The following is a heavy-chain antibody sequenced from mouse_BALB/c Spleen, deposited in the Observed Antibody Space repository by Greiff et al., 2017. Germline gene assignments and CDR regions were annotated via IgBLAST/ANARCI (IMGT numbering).Heavy chain of an antibody. CDR1: GYTFTSYW. V-gene: IGHV1-87*01. CDR3: AREAAGRFAY. J-gene: IGHJ3*01. Sequence: QVHVKQSGAELARPGASVKLSCKASGYTFTSYWMQWVKQRPGQGLEWIGAIYPGDGDTRYTQKFKGKATLTADKSSSTAYMQLSSLASEDSAVYYCAREAAGRFAYWGQGTLVTVSA. CDR2: IYPGDGDT. D-gene: IGHD3-1*01.